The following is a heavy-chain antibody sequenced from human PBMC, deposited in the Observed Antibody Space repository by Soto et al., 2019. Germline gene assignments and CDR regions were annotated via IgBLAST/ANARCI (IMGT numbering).Heavy chain of an antibody. CDR2: ISSSSSYI. Sequence: GGSLRLSCAASGFTFSSYSMNWVRQAPGKGLEWVSSISSSSSYIYYADSVKGRFIISRDNAKNSLYLQMNSLRADDNSVYYCPILPWYQGDSFDFWGQGTMVTVSS. CDR3: PILPWYQGDSFDF. CDR1: GFTFSSYS. J-gene: IGHJ4*03. D-gene: IGHD2-21*01. V-gene: IGHV3-21*01.